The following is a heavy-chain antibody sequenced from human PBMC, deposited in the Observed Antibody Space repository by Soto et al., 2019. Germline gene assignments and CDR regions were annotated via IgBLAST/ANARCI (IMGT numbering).Heavy chain of an antibody. CDR3: ARMGDSSGYSGGFDP. J-gene: IGHJ5*02. D-gene: IGHD3-22*01. V-gene: IGHV3-66*01. Sequence: EVQLVESGGGLVQPGGSLRLSWAASGFTVSSNYMSWVRQAPGKGLEWVSVIYSGDSTYYADSVKGRSTISRDNSKNTLYLQMNSLRAEDTAVYFCARMGDSSGYSGGFDPWGQGALGTVSS. CDR2: IYSGDST. CDR1: GFTVSSNY.